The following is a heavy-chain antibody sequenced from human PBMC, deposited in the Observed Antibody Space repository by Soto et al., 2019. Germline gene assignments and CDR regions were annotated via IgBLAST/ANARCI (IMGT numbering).Heavy chain of an antibody. CDR2: IKQDGSEK. J-gene: IGHJ4*02. D-gene: IGHD6-19*01. Sequence: PGGSLRLSCAAPGFTFSSYWMSWVRQAPGKGLEWVANIKQDGSEKYYVDSVKGRFTISRDNAKNSLYLQMNSLRAEDTAVYYCARDPADSSGWYDYWGQGTLVTVSS. V-gene: IGHV3-7*01. CDR3: ARDPADSSGWYDY. CDR1: GFTFSSYW.